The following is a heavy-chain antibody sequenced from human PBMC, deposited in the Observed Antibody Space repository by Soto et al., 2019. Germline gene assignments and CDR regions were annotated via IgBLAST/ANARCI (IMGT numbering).Heavy chain of an antibody. CDR3: ARDRPAVAGPYYYSGMDV. V-gene: IGHV1-18*01. Sequence: EASVKVSCKASGYTFTSYGISWVRQAPGQGLEWMGWISAYNGNTNYAQKLQGRVTMTTDTSTSTAYMELRSLRSDDTAVYYCARDRPAVAGPYYYSGMDVWGQGTTVTVSS. J-gene: IGHJ6*02. CDR2: ISAYNGNT. D-gene: IGHD6-19*01. CDR1: GYTFTSYG.